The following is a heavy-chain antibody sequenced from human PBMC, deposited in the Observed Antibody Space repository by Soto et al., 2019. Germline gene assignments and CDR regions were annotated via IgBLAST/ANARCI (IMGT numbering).Heavy chain of an antibody. CDR3: ARRRYSSGWAAYFDD. J-gene: IGHJ4*02. CDR2: IDYRGST. CDR1: GGSISSSSYY. D-gene: IGHD6-19*01. Sequence: SETLSLTCTVSGGSISSSSYYWRWIRQPPGKALEWLGSIDYRGSTYYNPSLKSRVTLSVDTSKNQFSLKLSSGTAADTAGYYCARRRYSSGWAAYFDDWGQGTLVTVSS. V-gene: IGHV4-39*01.